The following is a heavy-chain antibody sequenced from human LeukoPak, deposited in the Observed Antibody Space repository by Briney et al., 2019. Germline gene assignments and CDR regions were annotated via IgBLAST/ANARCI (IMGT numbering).Heavy chain of an antibody. V-gene: IGHV3-30*02. CDR3: ATATKGGDFDY. Sequence: GGSLRLSCAASGFIFSTYGMYWVRQAPGKGLEWVAFIRHDGSIKNYADSVKGRFTISRDNSKNTLYLQMNSLRAEDTAVYYCATATKGGDFDYWGQGTLVTVSS. CDR2: IRHDGSIK. D-gene: IGHD5-12*01. J-gene: IGHJ4*02. CDR1: GFIFSTYG.